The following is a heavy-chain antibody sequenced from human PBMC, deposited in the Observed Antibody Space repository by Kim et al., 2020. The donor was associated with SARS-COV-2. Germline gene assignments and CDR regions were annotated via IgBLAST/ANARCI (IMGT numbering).Heavy chain of an antibody. CDR3: TTGDHTLDP. CDR1: GFTFSNAW. Sequence: GGSLRLSCAASGFTFSNAWMSWVRQAPGKGLEWVGRIKSKTDVGTTDYAAPVKGRFTISRDDSKNTLYLQMNSLKTEDTAVYYCTTGDHTLDPWGQGTLVTVSS. J-gene: IGHJ5*02. CDR2: IKSKTDVGTT. D-gene: IGHD5-18*01. V-gene: IGHV3-15*01.